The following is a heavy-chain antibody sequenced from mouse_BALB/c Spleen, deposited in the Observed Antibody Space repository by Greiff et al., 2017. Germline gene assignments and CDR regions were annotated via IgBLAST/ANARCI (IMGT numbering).Heavy chain of an antibody. J-gene: IGHJ2*01. CDR3: ARDGRRYFDY. V-gene: IGHV5-6-3*01. CDR2: INSNGGST. Sequence: EVKLMESGGGLVQPGGSLKLSCAASGFTFSSYGMSWVRQTPDKRLELVATINSNGGSTYYPDSVKGRFTISRDNAKNTLYLQMSSLKAEDTAMYYCARDGRRYFDYWGQGTTLTVSS. CDR1: GFTFSSYG.